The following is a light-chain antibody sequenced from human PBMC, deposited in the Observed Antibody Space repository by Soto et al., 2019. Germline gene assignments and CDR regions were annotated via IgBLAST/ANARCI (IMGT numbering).Light chain of an antibody. CDR3: QHYNNWPIT. CDR2: GAS. Sequence: EIVMTQSPATLSVSPGARVPLSCRASQSVASNLAWYQQRPGQAPSLLIFGASTRAPGIPGRFSGSGSGTDFTLTISSLQSEDFAVYHCQHYNNWPITFGQGTRLEI. J-gene: IGKJ5*01. V-gene: IGKV3-15*01. CDR1: QSVASN.